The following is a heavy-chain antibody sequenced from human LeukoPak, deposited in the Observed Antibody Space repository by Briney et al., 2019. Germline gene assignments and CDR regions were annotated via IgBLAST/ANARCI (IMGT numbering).Heavy chain of an antibody. CDR3: ARDIRLGYCSGGSCPTVN. Sequence: ASVKVSCKASGYTFTSYYMHWVRRAPGQGLEWMGIINPSGGSTSYAQKFQGRVTMTRDTSTSTVYMELSSLRSEDTAVYYCARDIRLGYCSGGSCPTVNWGQGTLVTVSS. J-gene: IGHJ4*02. CDR1: GYTFTSYY. D-gene: IGHD2-15*01. CDR2: INPSGGST. V-gene: IGHV1-46*01.